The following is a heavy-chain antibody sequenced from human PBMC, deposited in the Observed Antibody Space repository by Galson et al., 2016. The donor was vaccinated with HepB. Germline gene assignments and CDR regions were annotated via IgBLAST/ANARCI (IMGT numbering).Heavy chain of an antibody. CDR1: GDSLTEFS. CDR2: FHPEDGGM. CDR3: AAARAYQRLPTDC. V-gene: IGHV1-24*01. Sequence: SVKVSCKVSGDSLTEFSMYWVRQAPGKGLEWMGGFHPEDGGMMYAQKFQGRVTMTEDTSTETAYMELRSLRSEDTAVYYCAAARAYQRLPTDCWGQGTLVIVSS. J-gene: IGHJ4*02. D-gene: IGHD2-2*01.